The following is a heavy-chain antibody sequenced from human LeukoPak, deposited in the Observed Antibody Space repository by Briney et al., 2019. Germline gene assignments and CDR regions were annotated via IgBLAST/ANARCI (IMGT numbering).Heavy chain of an antibody. CDR2: IKQGGSEK. J-gene: IGHJ4*02. D-gene: IGHD3-16*01. Sequence: PGGSLRLSCAASGFTFSSYWMSWVRQAPGKGLEWVANIKQGGSEKYYVDSVKGRFTISRDNAKNSVYLQMNSLRAEDTAVYYCARRGPTVNWVSFGYWGQGALVTVSS. CDR1: GFTFSSYW. CDR3: ARRGPTVNWVSFGY. V-gene: IGHV3-7*01.